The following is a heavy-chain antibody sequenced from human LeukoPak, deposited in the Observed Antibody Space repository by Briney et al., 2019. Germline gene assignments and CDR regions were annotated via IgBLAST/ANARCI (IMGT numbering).Heavy chain of an antibody. CDR2: ISGYNGNT. D-gene: IGHD6-13*01. Sequence: ASVKVSCKASGYTFTNYGISWVRQAPGQGLEWMGWISGYNGNTNYAQKLQGRVTMTTDTSTNTAYMELRSLRSDDTAVYYCARMWSTATSGWNWFDPWGQGTLVTVSS. CDR1: GYTFTNYG. V-gene: IGHV1-18*01. J-gene: IGHJ5*02. CDR3: ARMWSTATSGWNWFDP.